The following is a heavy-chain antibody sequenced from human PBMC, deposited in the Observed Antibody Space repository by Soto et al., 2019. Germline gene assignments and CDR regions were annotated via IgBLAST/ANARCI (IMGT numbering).Heavy chain of an antibody. CDR3: GKLRILNVAAGFES. J-gene: IGHJ1*01. D-gene: IGHD6-13*01. CDR1: GFTFTSYA. CDR2: LNGIGDST. V-gene: IGHV3-23*01. Sequence: PGGSLRLSCVASGFTFTSYAMSWVRQAPGKGLEWVSGLNGIGDSTYYADSVKGRFTISRDNSKNTLSLQMNSLRAEDTAVYYCGKLRILNVAAGFESWGQDTLVTVSS.